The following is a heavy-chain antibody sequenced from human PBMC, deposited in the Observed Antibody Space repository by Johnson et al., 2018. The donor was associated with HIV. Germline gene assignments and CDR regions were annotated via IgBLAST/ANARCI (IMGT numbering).Heavy chain of an antibody. D-gene: IGHD6-13*01. CDR2: IKSKTDGGTT. V-gene: IGHV3-15*01. CDR1: GFPFSSYA. Sequence: SGGGLVQPGGSLRLSCAASGFPFSSYAMTWVRQAPGKGLEWVGRIKSKTDGGTTDYAAPVKGRFTISRDDSKNTLYLQMNSLKTEDTAVYYCTTYSIIHAFDIWGQGTMVTVSS. J-gene: IGHJ3*02. CDR3: TTYSIIHAFDI.